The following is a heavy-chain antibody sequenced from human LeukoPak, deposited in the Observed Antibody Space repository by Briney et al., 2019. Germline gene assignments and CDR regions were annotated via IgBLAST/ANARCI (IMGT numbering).Heavy chain of an antibody. CDR3: AKGRDFDNSGYFDY. D-gene: IGHD3-22*01. CDR1: GFTFSSYA. CDR2: ISGSGGST. J-gene: IGHJ4*02. V-gene: IGHV3-23*01. Sequence: GGSLRLSCAASGFTFSSYAMTWVRQAPGKGLEWVSAISGSGGSTYYADSVKGRFTISRDNCKNTLYLQINSLRAEDTAVYYCAKGRDFDNSGYFDYWGQGTLVTVSS.